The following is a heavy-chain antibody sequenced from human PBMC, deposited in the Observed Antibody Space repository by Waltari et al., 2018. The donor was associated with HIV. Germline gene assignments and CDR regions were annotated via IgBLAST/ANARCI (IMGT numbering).Heavy chain of an antibody. V-gene: IGHV3-33*01. J-gene: IGHJ4*02. CDR3: AREKVDTTMAVGYYFDY. CDR1: GFPFSSYG. CDR2: IWYDGSNK. D-gene: IGHD5-18*01. Sequence: QVQLVESGGGVVQHGRSLRLSCAASGFPFSSYGSHWVRQAPGKGLEWVAVIWYDGSNKYYADSVKGRFTISRDNSKNTLYVQMNSLRAEDTAVYYCAREKVDTTMAVGYYFDYWGQGTLVTVSS.